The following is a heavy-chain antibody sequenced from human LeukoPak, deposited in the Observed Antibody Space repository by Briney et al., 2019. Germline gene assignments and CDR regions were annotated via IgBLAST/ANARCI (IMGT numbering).Heavy chain of an antibody. CDR2: IYYSGST. Sequence: PSETLSLTCTVSGGSISSYYWSWIRQPPGKGLEWIGYIYYSGSTNYNPSLKSRVTISVDTSKNQFSLKLSSVTAADTAVYYCARRRVPAAQYYFDYWGQGTLVTVSS. CDR3: ARRRVPAAQYYFDY. D-gene: IGHD2-2*01. CDR1: GGSISSYY. V-gene: IGHV4-59*08. J-gene: IGHJ4*02.